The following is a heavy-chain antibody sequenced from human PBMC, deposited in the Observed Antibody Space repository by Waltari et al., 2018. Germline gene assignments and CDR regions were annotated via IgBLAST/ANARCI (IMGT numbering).Heavy chain of an antibody. CDR3: ARDQYGESFYYAMNV. D-gene: IGHD1-26*01. CDR1: GFRFSNYW. Sequence: EEQLLESGGGLVQPGDSLRLSCAASGFRFSNYWMNWVRQAPGKGLVWVARISNDETTLTYADSVKGRFTISRDNAKNTVYLQMKRLRADDTAVYYCARDQYGESFYYAMNVWGQGTAVTVSS. J-gene: IGHJ6*02. CDR2: ISNDETTL. V-gene: IGHV3-74*03.